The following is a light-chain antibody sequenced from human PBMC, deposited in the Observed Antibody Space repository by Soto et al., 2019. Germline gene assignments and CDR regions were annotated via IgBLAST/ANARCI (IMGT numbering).Light chain of an antibody. Sequence: QPVLTQPPSVSGAPGQRVTISCTGSSSNIGAGYDVHWYRQLPGTAPKLLIYVNSNRPSGVPDRFSGSKSGTSASLAITGLQAEDEADYYCQSYDRSLSGWVFGGGTKVTVL. CDR3: QSYDRSLSGWV. CDR2: VNS. J-gene: IGLJ3*02. V-gene: IGLV1-40*01. CDR1: SSNIGAGYD.